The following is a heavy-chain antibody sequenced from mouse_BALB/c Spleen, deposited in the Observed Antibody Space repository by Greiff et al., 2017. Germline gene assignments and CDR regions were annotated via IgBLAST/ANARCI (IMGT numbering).Heavy chain of an antibody. CDR2: ISSGGGST. CDR3: ARQTVVPFDY. J-gene: IGHJ2*01. V-gene: IGHV5-12-1*01. Sequence: EVQLVESGGGLVKPGGSLKLSCAASGFAFSSYDMSWVRQTPEKRLEWVAYISSGGGSTYYPDTVKGRFTISRDNAKNTLYLQMSSLKSEDTAMYYCARQTVVPFDYWGQGTTLTVSS. CDR1: GFAFSSYD. D-gene: IGHD1-1*01.